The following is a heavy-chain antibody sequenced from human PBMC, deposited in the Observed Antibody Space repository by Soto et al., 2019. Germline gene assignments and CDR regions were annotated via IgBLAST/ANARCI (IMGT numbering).Heavy chain of an antibody. Sequence: PGGSLRLSCAASGFTFRNYWMNWVRQVPGKGLVWVSRINGDGSITDYADSVKGRFTISRDNAKNTVYLQMHSLRAEDTAVYYCSSLDWNYDVWGQGTQVTVSS. D-gene: IGHD1-7*01. CDR2: INGDGSIT. V-gene: IGHV3-74*01. CDR3: SSLDWNYDV. CDR1: GFTFRNYW. J-gene: IGHJ4*02.